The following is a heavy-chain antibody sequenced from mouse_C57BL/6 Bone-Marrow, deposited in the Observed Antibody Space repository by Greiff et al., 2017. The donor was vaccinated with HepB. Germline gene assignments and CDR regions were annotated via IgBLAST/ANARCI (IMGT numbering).Heavy chain of an antibody. CDR1: GYTFTDYN. V-gene: IGHV1-18*01. CDR3: ARASEFAY. CDR2: INPNNGGT. Sequence: EVQLQQSGPELVKPGASVKIPCKASGYTFTDYNMGWVKQSHGKSLEWIGDINPNNGGTIYNQKFKGKATLTVDKSSSTAYMELRSLTSEDTAVYYCARASEFAYWGQGTLVTVSA. J-gene: IGHJ3*01.